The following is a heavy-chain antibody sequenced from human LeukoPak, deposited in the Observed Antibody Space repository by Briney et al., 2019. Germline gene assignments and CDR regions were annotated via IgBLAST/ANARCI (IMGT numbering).Heavy chain of an antibody. J-gene: IGHJ5*02. CDR3: ARDRGRYNWFDP. Sequence: PGGSLRLSCAASGSTVSSNYMSWVRQAPGKGLEWVSVIYSGGSTYHADSEKRRFTLSRDNSKNTLYLKMNSLRAEDTAVYYCARDRGRYNWFDPWGQGTLVTVSS. CDR1: GSTVSSNY. D-gene: IGHD3-10*01. CDR2: IYSGGST. V-gene: IGHV3-66*01.